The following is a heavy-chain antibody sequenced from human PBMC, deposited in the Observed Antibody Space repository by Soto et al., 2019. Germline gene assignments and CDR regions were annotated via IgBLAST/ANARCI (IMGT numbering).Heavy chain of an antibody. V-gene: IGHV1-3*01. J-gene: IGHJ5*02. CDR3: ASDRSHSSGWYSYNWFDP. CDR2: INAGNGNT. Sequence: QVQLVQSGAEVKKPGASVKVSCKASGYTFTSYAMHWVRQAPGQRLEWMGWINAGNGNTKYSQKFQGRVTITRDTSASTAYMELSSLRSEDTAVYYCASDRSHSSGWYSYNWFDPWGQGTLVTVSS. CDR1: GYTFTSYA. D-gene: IGHD6-19*01.